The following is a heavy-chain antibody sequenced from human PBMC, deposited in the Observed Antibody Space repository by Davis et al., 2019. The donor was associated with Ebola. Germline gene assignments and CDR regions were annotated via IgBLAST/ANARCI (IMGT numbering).Heavy chain of an antibody. Sequence: GESLKISCAASGFTFSSYSMNWVRQAPGKGLEWVSYISSSGSTIYYADSVKGRFTISRDNAKNSLYLQMNSLRAEDTAVYYYAREGSKRWLQFLNWGQGTLVTVSS. CDR2: ISSSGSTI. D-gene: IGHD5-24*01. V-gene: IGHV3-48*04. CDR1: GFTFSSYS. J-gene: IGHJ4*02. CDR3: AREGSKRWLQFLN.